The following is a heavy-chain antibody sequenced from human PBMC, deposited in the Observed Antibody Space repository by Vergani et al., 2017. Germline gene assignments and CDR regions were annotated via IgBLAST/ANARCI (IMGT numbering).Heavy chain of an antibody. D-gene: IGHD2-21*02. CDR2: IGKDGINT. V-gene: IGHV3-30*02. CDR1: GFTFSNFG. CDR3: AKYLRDSTDGLPDS. J-gene: IGHJ4*02. Sequence: VQLVESGGGLVKPGGSLRLSCAASGFTFSNFGMHWLRQAPGKGLEWLAYIGKDGINTRYRDAVKGRFTVSRDNSKDILYLQMDSLRSEDTALYYCAKYLRDSTDGLPDSWGPGTIVIVAS.